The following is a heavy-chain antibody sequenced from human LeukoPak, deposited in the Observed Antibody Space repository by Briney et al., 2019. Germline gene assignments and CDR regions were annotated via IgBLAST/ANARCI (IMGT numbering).Heavy chain of an antibody. CDR1: GGSISSRSYY. V-gene: IGHV4-39*01. Sequence: SETLPLTCTVSGGSISSRSYYWGWIRQPPGKGLEWIRSLYYTGSFDYNPSLKSRVTISVDTSKNQFSLKLSAVTAADTAVYYCARHWDSAASHPAQFASWGQGTLVTVSS. D-gene: IGHD2-15*01. CDR3: ARHWDSAASHPAQFAS. J-gene: IGHJ4*02. CDR2: LYYTGSF.